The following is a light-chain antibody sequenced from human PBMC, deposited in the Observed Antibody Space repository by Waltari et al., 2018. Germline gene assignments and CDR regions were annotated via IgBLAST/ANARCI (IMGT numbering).Light chain of an antibody. CDR3: CTWDSSLSGAV. CDR1: RSNIWNTS. CDR2: EAR. V-gene: IGLV1-51*02. Sequence: QSVLTQPPSVSAAPGQRVTISCSGGRSNIWNTSVSWYRQFPGTAPKLLIYEARERPSGIPGRFSGSKSGTSATLDITGLQAGDAADYYCCTWDSSLSGAVFGGGTHLTVL. J-gene: IGLJ7*01.